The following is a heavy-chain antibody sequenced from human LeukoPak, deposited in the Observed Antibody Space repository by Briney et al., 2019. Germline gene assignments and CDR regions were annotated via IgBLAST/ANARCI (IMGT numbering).Heavy chain of an antibody. Sequence: GSLRLSCAASGFTFSSYAMSWVRQAPGKGLEWVSAISGSGGSTYYADSVKGRFTISRDNSKNTLYLQMNSLRAEDTAVYYCAKLPAFDYDILTGYYFSGFLDYWGQGTLVTVSS. V-gene: IGHV3-23*01. J-gene: IGHJ4*02. D-gene: IGHD3-9*01. CDR3: AKLPAFDYDILTGYYFSGFLDY. CDR2: ISGSGGST. CDR1: GFTFSSYA.